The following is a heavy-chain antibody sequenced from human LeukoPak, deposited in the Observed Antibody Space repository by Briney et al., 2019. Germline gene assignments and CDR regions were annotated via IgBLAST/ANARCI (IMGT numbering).Heavy chain of an antibody. CDR1: GYTFTSYG. CDR3: ARDRARSDGRYSSSSKDAFDI. CDR2: ISAYNGKT. J-gene: IGHJ3*02. D-gene: IGHD6-6*01. V-gene: IGHV1-18*01. Sequence: ASVKVSCKASGYTFTSYGISWVRQAPGQGLEWMGWISAYNGKTNYAQKLQGRVTMTTDTSTSTAYMELRSLRSDDTAVYYCARDRARSDGRYSSSSKDAFDIWGQGTMVTVSS.